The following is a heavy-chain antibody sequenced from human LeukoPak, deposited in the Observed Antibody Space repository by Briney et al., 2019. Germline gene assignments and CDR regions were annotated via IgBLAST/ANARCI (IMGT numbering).Heavy chain of an antibody. J-gene: IGHJ5*02. D-gene: IGHD1-26*01. CDR1: GGTFSSYA. Sequence: SVKVSCKASGGTFSSYAISWVRQAPGQGLEWMGGIIPIFGTANYVQKFQGRVTITADESTSTACMELSSLRSEDTAVYYCARLGIVGAAWDWFDPWGQGTLVTVSS. CDR2: IIPIFGTA. V-gene: IGHV1-69*01. CDR3: ARLGIVGAAWDWFDP.